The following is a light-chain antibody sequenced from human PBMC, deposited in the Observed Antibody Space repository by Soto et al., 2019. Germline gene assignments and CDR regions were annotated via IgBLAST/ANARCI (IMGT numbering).Light chain of an antibody. Sequence: DIQMTQSPSTLSASVGDRVTITCRASQSISTWLDWYQQKPGKAPKLLIYKASNLEGGVPSRFSGSGSGTEVTITISSLQADDFATYYCQQYDTYPLTFGGGKTVEIK. CDR2: KAS. CDR1: QSISTW. CDR3: QQYDTYPLT. V-gene: IGKV1-5*03. J-gene: IGKJ4*01.